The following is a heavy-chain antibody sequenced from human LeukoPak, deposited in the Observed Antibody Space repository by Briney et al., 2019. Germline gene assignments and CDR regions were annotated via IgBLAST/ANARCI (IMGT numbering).Heavy chain of an antibody. V-gene: IGHV1-24*01. J-gene: IGHJ3*02. D-gene: IGHD3-9*01. CDR2: FDPEDGET. Sequence: ASVKVSCKVSGYTLTELSMHWVRQAPGKGLEWMGGFDPEDGETIYAQKFQGRVTMTRNTSISTAYMELSSLRSEDTAVYYCASGLYDILTGWGGDDAFDIWGQGTMVTVSS. CDR3: ASGLYDILTGWGGDDAFDI. CDR1: GYTLTELS.